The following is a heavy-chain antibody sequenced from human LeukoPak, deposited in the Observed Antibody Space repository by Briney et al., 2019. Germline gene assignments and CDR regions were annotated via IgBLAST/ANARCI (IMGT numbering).Heavy chain of an antibody. V-gene: IGHV4-31*03. CDR2: IYYSGSI. D-gene: IGHD3-10*01. Sequence: PSETLSLTCTVSGGSISSGGYYWSWIRQHPGKGLEWIGYIYYSGSIYYNPSLKSRVTISADTSKNQFSLKMSSVTAADTAVYYWAWGVITKGFDHWGQGTLVNVSS. J-gene: IGHJ4*02. CDR3: AWGVITKGFDH. CDR1: GGSISSGGYY.